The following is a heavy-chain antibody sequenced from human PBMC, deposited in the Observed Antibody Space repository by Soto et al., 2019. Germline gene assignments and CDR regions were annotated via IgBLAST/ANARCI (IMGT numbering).Heavy chain of an antibody. D-gene: IGHD6-25*01. CDR2: TYSGGSS. J-gene: IGHJ6*03. CDR3: ARAGAYSSANMDV. Sequence: EVQLVESGGGLVQPGGSLRVSCAASGLNVSSNSMNWVRQAPGRGLEWVSITYSGGSSDYADSVKGRITISRDNSKNTLFLQMNSLRAEDTAVYYCARAGAYSSANMDVWGKGTTVTVSS. CDR1: GLNVSSNS. V-gene: IGHV3-66*01.